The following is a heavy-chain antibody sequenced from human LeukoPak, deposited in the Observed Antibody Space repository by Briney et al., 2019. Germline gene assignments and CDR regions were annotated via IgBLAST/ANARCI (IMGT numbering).Heavy chain of an antibody. J-gene: IGHJ4*02. V-gene: IGHV4-39*07. CDR3: ARELQQSLDY. CDR2: IYYSGST. D-gene: IGHD4-11*01. Sequence: PSETLSLTCTVSGGSISSSSYYWGWIRQPPGKGLEWIGSIYYSGSTYYNPSLKSRVTISVDTSKNQFSLKLSSVTAADTAVYYCARELQQSLDYWGQGTLVTVSS. CDR1: GGSISSSSYY.